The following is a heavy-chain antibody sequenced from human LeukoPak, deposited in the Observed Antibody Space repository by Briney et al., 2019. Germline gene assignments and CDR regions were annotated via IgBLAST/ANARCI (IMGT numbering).Heavy chain of an antibody. Sequence: GGSLSLSCAASGFTFSSYGMHWVRQAPGKGLEWVAVISYDGSNKYYADSVKGRFTSSRDNSKNTLYLQMNSLRAEDTAVYYCAKDRATYSSSWYYFDYWGQGTLVTVSP. J-gene: IGHJ4*02. V-gene: IGHV3-30*18. CDR2: ISYDGSNK. CDR3: AKDRATYSSSWYYFDY. D-gene: IGHD6-13*01. CDR1: GFTFSSYG.